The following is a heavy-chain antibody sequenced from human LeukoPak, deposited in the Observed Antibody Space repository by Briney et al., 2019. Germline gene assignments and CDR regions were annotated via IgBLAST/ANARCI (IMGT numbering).Heavy chain of an antibody. CDR2: INHSGST. J-gene: IGHJ3*02. CDR1: GGSFSGYY. Sequence: SETLSLTCAVYGGSFSGYYWSWIRQPPGKGLEWIGEINHSGSTNYNPSLKSRVTISVDTSKNQFSLKLSSVTAADTAVYYCARFPSREAFDIWGQGTMVTVSS. CDR3: ARFPSREAFDI. V-gene: IGHV4-34*01.